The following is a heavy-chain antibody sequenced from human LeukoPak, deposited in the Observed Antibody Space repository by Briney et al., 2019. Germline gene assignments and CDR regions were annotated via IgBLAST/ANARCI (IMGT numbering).Heavy chain of an antibody. Sequence: GGSLRLSCAASGFTSSSYAMHWVRQAPGKGLEYVSAISSNGGSTYYANSVKGRFTISKDNSKNTLYLQMGSLRAEDMAVYYCARGGQQLGHYYYYGMDVWGQGTTVTVS. CDR2: ISSNGGST. CDR3: ARGGQQLGHYYYYGMDV. V-gene: IGHV3-64*01. CDR1: GFTSSSYA. D-gene: IGHD6-13*01. J-gene: IGHJ6*02.